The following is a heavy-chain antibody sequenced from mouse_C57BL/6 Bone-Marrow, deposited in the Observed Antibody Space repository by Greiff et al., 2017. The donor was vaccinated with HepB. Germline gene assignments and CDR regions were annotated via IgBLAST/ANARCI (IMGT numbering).Heavy chain of an antibody. V-gene: IGHV3-6*01. J-gene: IGHJ3*01. CDR2: ISYDGSN. Sequence: VQLQQSGPGLVKPSQSLSLTCSVTGYSITSGYYWNWIRQFPGNKLEWMGYISYDGSNNYNPSLKNRISITRDTSKNQFFLKLNSVTTEDTATYYCARKELGRNWFAYWGQGTLVTVSA. CDR1: GYSITSGYY. CDR3: ARKELGRNWFAY. D-gene: IGHD4-1*01.